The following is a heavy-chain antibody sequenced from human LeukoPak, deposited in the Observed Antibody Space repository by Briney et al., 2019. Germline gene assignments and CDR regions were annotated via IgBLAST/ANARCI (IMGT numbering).Heavy chain of an antibody. CDR1: GGSFSGDF. J-gene: IGHJ3*02. Sequence: KPSETLSLTCAVYGGSFSGDFWSWIRQSPGKGLEWIGEINHSGSTNYNPSLKSRVAILVDTSKNQFSLKLSSVTAADTAVYYCARRVRGVNDAFDIWGQRTMVTVSS. D-gene: IGHD3-10*01. V-gene: IGHV4-34*01. CDR3: ARRVRGVNDAFDI. CDR2: INHSGST.